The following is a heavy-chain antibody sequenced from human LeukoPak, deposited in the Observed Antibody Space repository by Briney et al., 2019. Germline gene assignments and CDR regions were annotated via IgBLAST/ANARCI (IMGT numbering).Heavy chain of an antibody. CDR1: GFTFSDYY. V-gene: IGHV3-11*01. Sequence: GGSLRLSCAASGFTFSDYYMSWIRQAPGKGLEWVSYISSSGSTIYYADSVKGRFTISRDNAKNSLYLQMNSLRVEDTAVYYCARRGSSYDSSGYPHYYFDYWGQGTLVTVSS. D-gene: IGHD3-22*01. CDR3: ARRGSSYDSSGYPHYYFDY. J-gene: IGHJ4*02. CDR2: ISSSGSTI.